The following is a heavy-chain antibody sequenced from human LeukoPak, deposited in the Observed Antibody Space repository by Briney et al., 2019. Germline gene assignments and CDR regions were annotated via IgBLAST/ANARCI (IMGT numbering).Heavy chain of an antibody. J-gene: IGHJ6*02. CDR1: GFTFNRYS. Sequence: GVSLRLSCAASGFTFNRYSMKWVRQAPGKGLEWGSSISSSSSYIYYADSVKGRFTISRDNAKNSLYLQMNSLRAEDTAVYYCARDHGDTEYYYYGMDVWGQGTTVTVSS. CDR2: ISSSSSYI. V-gene: IGHV3-21*01. CDR3: ARDHGDTEYYYYGMDV. D-gene: IGHD4-17*01.